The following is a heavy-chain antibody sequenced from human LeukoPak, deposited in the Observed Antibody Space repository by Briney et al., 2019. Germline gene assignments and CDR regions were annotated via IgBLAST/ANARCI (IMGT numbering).Heavy chain of an antibody. CDR3: ARDHRKIRIAVAGFYYYYMDV. Sequence: PGGSLRLSCAASGFTFSSYSMNWVRQAPGKGLEWVSSISSSSSYIYYADSVKGRFTISRNNAKNSLYLQMNSLRAEDTAVYYCARDHRKIRIAVAGFYYYYMDVWGKGTTVTVSS. D-gene: IGHD6-19*01. J-gene: IGHJ6*03. CDR2: ISSSSSYI. V-gene: IGHV3-21*01. CDR1: GFTFSSYS.